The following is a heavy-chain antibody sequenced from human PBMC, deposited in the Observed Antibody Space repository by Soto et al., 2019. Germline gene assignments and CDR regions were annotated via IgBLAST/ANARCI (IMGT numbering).Heavy chain of an antibody. CDR1: GFTFSDYY. J-gene: IGHJ4*02. CDR2: ISSSSSYT. D-gene: IGHD3-9*01. CDR3: AAYYDILTGPTHY. Sequence: GGSLRLSCAASGFTFSDYYMSWIRQAPGKGLEWVSYISSSSSYTNYADSVKGRFTISRDNAKNSLYLQMNSLRAEDTAVYYCAAYYDILTGPTHYWGQGTLVTVSS. V-gene: IGHV3-11*03.